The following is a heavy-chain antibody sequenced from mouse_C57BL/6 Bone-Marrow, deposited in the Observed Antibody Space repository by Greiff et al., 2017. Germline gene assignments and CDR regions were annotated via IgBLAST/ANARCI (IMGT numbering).Heavy chain of an antibody. D-gene: IGHD1-1*01. CDR1: GYTFTSYD. CDR2: IYPRDGST. J-gene: IGHJ1*03. CDR3: ARLEFDGSSGDWYFDV. Sequence: VQRVESGPELVKPGASVKLSCKASGYTFTSYDINWVKPRPGQGLEWIGWIYPRDGSTTYNEKFKGKATLTVDTSSSTAYMELHSLTSEDSAVYFCARLEFDGSSGDWYFDVWGTGTTVTVSS. V-gene: IGHV1-85*01.